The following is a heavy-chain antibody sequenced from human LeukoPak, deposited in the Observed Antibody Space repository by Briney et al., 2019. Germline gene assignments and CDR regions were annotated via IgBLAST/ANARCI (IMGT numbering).Heavy chain of an antibody. V-gene: IGHV3-30-3*01. CDR1: GFTFSSYA. CDR2: ISYDGGNK. J-gene: IGHJ6*02. CDR3: ARGLVRYYYGMDV. Sequence: GETLRLSCAASGFTFSSYAMHWVRQAPGKGLEWVAVISYDGGNKYYADSVKGRFTISRDNSKSTLYLQMNSLRTEDTAVYYCARGLVRYYYGMDVWGQGTTVTVSS. D-gene: IGHD6-19*01.